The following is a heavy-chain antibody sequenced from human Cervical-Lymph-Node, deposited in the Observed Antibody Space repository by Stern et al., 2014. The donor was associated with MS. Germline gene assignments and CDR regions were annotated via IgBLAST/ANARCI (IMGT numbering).Heavy chain of an antibody. V-gene: IGHV3-11*06. CDR2: ISSSSSYT. CDR3: ARDNRPYCGGDCYAEDAFDI. D-gene: IGHD2-21*02. CDR1: GFTFSDYY. J-gene: IGHJ3*02. Sequence: VQLVESGGGLVKPGGSLRLSCAASGFTFSDYYMSWIRQAPGKGLEWVSYISSSSSYTNYADSVKGRFTISRDNAKNSLYLQMNSLRAEDTAVYYCARDNRPYCGGDCYAEDAFDIWGQGTMVTVSS.